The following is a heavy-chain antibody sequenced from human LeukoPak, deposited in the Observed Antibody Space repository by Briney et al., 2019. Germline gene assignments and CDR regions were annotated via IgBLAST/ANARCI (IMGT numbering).Heavy chain of an antibody. CDR3: ARHRTASDY. D-gene: IGHD3-16*02. J-gene: IGHJ4*02. CDR2: ISSSSSYT. V-gene: IGHV3-21*01. CDR1: GFTFSSYR. Sequence: GGSLRLSCAASGFTFSSYRMNWVRQAPGKGLEWVSSISSSSSYTYYADSVKGRFTISRDNGKNSLYLRMNSLRDEDTAVYYCARHRTASDYWGQGTLVTVSS.